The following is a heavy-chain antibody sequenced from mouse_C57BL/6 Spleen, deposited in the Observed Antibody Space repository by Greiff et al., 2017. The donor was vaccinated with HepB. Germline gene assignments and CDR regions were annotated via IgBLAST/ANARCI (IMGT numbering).Heavy chain of an antibody. V-gene: IGHV6-3*01. CDR3: TGSYYALYAMDY. Sequence: EVKLMESGGGLVQPGGSMKLSCVASGFTFSNYWMNWVRQSPEKGLEWVAQIRLKSDNYATHYAESVKGRFTISRDDSKSSVYLQMNNLRAEDTGIYYCTGSYYALYAMDYWGQGTSVTVSS. CDR1: GFTFSNYW. CDR2: IRLKSDNYAT. J-gene: IGHJ4*01. D-gene: IGHD2-10*01.